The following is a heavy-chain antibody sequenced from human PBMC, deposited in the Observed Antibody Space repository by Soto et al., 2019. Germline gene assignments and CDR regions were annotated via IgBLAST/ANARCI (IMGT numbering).Heavy chain of an antibody. J-gene: IGHJ4*02. CDR1: GCTFDRYC. CDR2: IYNDGTYA. Sequence: WLSXRLCCAFAGCTFDRYCVHVARHVPGKGPVCVARIYNDGTYADYADSVKGRLTISRENAKDTLYLQMNDLRAEDSPLYHCKRGHRDTSDRKSAKWGQATLV. CDR3: KRGHRDTSDRKSAK. D-gene: IGHD3-16*02. V-gene: IGHV3-74*01.